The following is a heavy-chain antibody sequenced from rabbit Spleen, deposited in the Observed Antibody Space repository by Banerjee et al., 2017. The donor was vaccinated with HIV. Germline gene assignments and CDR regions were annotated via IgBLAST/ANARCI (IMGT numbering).Heavy chain of an antibody. J-gene: IGHJ6*01. V-gene: IGHV1S45*01. CDR3: AGESVSSGYGL. Sequence: EQLEESGGGLVKPEGSLTLTCKASGVSLHDKDVMCWVPQAPGKGLEWIACINIVTGKSVYAKWAKGRFTMSRTSSTTVTLQMPSLTAADTATYFCAGESVSSGYGLWCPGTLVTVS. CDR1: GVSLHDKDV. D-gene: IGHD1-1*01. CDR2: INIVTGKS.